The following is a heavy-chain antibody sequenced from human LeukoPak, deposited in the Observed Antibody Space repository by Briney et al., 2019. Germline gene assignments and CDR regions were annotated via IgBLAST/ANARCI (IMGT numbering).Heavy chain of an antibody. D-gene: IGHD6-6*01. CDR1: GFTFSSYG. V-gene: IGHV3-30*18. Sequence: PWGSLRLSCAASGFTFSSYGMHWVRQAPGKGLEWVAVISYDGSNKYYADSVKGRFTISRDNSKNTLYLQMNSLRAEDTAVYYCAKDSSSSIDYWGQGTLVTASS. CDR3: AKDSSSSIDY. J-gene: IGHJ4*02. CDR2: ISYDGSNK.